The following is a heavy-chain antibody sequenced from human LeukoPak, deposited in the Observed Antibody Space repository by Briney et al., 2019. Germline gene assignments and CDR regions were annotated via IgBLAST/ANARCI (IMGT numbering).Heavy chain of an antibody. CDR3: VRDLSSGVDF. J-gene: IGHJ4*02. V-gene: IGHV3-7*01. Sequence: GGSLRLSCTASGFVFSNNWMNWVRQAPGKGLEWVANIKQDGSEIFYVDSVNGRFTISRDNAKNSLYLQVNSLRVEDTAVYYCVRDLSSGVDFWGQGTLVTVSS. CDR2: IKQDGSEI. CDR1: GFVFSNNW. D-gene: IGHD3-22*01.